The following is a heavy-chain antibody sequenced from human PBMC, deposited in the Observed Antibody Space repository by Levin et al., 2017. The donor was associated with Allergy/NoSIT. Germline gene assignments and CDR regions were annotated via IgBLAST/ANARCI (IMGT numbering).Heavy chain of an antibody. D-gene: IGHD2-15*01. CDR2: IDSTSNYI. CDR1: GFTFSTYS. Sequence: GGSLRLSCAASGFTFSTYSMSWVRQAPGKGLEWVSSIDSTSNYIYYADSVKGRFTISRDNAKNSLYLQMNSLRGEDTAVYYCVREMEGKVAIFDYWGQGTLVTAAS. CDR3: VREMEGKVAIFDY. V-gene: IGHV3-21*01. J-gene: IGHJ4*02.